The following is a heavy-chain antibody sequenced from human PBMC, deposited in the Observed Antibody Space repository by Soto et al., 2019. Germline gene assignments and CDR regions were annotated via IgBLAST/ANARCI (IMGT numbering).Heavy chain of an antibody. CDR3: ASDRPWYSSGWYLDY. V-gene: IGHV3-30*12. CDR2: IYYDGSRK. CDR1: GFTFSSYG. J-gene: IGHJ4*02. D-gene: IGHD6-19*01. Sequence: PGGSLRLSCAASGFTFSSYGMHWVRQAPGRGLEWVAFIYYDGSRKYYADSVRGRFTTSRDNPNKTLYLQMNSLRAEDTAVYSCASDRPWYSSGWYLDYWGQGTLVTVSS.